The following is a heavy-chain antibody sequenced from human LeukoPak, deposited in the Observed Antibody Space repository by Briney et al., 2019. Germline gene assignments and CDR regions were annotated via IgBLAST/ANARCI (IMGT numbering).Heavy chain of an antibody. D-gene: IGHD1-26*01. CDR3: ARGGSYLSAFDI. J-gene: IGHJ3*02. CDR1: GFTFRSYA. Sequence: GGSLRLSCAASGFTFRSYAMSWVRQAPGKGLEWVSGISGSGGATYYADSVRGHFTISRDNSKNTLYLQMNSLRAEDTAVYYCARGGSYLSAFDIWGQGTMVTVSS. CDR2: ISGSGGAT. V-gene: IGHV3-23*01.